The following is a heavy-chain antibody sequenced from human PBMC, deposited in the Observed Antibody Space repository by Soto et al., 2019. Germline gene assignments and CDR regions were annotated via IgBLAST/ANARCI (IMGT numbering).Heavy chain of an antibody. CDR3: ARDISAGYSSGWGIYSYGMDV. CDR2: ISYDGSNK. Sequence: QVQLVESGGGVVQPGRSLRLSCAASGFTFSSYAMHWVRQAPGKGLEWVAVISYDGSNKYYADSVKGRFTISRANSKNTLYLQMNSLRAEDTAVYYCARDISAGYSSGWGIYSYGMDVWGQGTTVTVSS. J-gene: IGHJ6*02. D-gene: IGHD6-19*01. V-gene: IGHV3-30-3*01. CDR1: GFTFSSYA.